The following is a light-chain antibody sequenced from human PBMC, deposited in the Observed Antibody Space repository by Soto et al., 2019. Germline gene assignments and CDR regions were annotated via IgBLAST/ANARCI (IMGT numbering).Light chain of an antibody. V-gene: IGKV3-11*01. CDR1: QSVSSY. CDR3: PQRSNWPWT. J-gene: IGKJ1*01. CDR2: DAS. Sequence: IVLTQSPATLSLSPGERATLSCRASQSVSSYFAWYQQKPGQAPRLLIYDASNRATGIPARFSCSGSGTDFTLTISSLEPEDFAVYYCPQRSNWPWTFGQGTKV.